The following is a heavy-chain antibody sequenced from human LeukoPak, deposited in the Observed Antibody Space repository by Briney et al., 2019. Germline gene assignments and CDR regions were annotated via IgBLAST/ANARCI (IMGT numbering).Heavy chain of an antibody. V-gene: IGHV4-34*01. Sequence: SETLSLTCAVYGGSFSGYYWSWIRQPPGKGLEWIGEINHSGSTNYNPSLKSRVTISVDTSKNQFSLKLSSVTAADTAVYYCASWFPGLWGQGTMVTVSS. D-gene: IGHD3-10*01. CDR3: ASWFPGL. J-gene: IGHJ3*01. CDR1: GGSFSGYY. CDR2: INHSGST.